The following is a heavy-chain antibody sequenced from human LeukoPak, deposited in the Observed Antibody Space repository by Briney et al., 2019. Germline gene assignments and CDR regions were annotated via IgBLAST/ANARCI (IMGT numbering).Heavy chain of an antibody. J-gene: IGHJ4*02. CDR3: AKEGMIRGVIDY. D-gene: IGHD3-10*01. CDR1: GGSISSSSYY. V-gene: IGHV4-61*09. Sequence: SETLSLTCTVSGGSISSSSYYWGWIRQPAGKGLEWVGHIHTSGSTNYNPSLKSRVTMSLDTSKNQLSLNLNSVTAADTAVYYCAKEGMIRGVIDYWGQGALVIVSS. CDR2: IHTSGST.